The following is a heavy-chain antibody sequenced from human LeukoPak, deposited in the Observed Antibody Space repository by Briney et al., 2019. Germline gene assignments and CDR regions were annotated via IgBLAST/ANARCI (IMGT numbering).Heavy chain of an antibody. D-gene: IGHD3-16*01. V-gene: IGHV2-5*02. CDR3: ARLTRGIDY. Sequence: SGPTLVKPTQTLTLTCTFSGFSLSTSGVGVGWIRQPPGKALEWLALIYWDDVKRYSPSLKSRLTITKDTSKNQAVLTMTNMDPGDTATFYCARLTRGIDYWGQGTLVTVSS. J-gene: IGHJ4*02. CDR1: GFSLSTSGVG. CDR2: IYWDDVK.